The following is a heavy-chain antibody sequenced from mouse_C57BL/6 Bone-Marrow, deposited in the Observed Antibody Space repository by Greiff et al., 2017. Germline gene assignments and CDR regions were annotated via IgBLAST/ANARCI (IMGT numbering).Heavy chain of an antibody. CDR2: INPNNGGT. Sequence: VQLQQSGPELVKPGASVKMSCKASGYTFTDYNMHWVKQSHGKSLEWIGYINPNNGGTSYNQKFKGKATLTVNQSSSTAYMELRSLTSEDSAVYYCARRRGSGAYWYFDVWGTGTTVTVSA. J-gene: IGHJ1*03. CDR3: ARRRGSGAYWYFDV. CDR1: GYTFTDYN. V-gene: IGHV1-22*01.